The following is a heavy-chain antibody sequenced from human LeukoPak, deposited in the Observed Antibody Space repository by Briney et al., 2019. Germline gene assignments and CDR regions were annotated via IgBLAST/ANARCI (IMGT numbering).Heavy chain of an antibody. J-gene: IGHJ3*02. CDR2: IIHSGST. Sequence: PSETLSLTCAVYGGSFSGYYWSWIRQPPGKGLEWIGEIIHSGSTNYNPSLKSRVTISVDTSKNQFSLKLSSVTAADTAVYYCAVRRDDLFDIWGQGTMVTVSS. CDR3: AVRRDDLFDI. D-gene: IGHD1-1*01. CDR1: GGSFSGYY. V-gene: IGHV4-34*12.